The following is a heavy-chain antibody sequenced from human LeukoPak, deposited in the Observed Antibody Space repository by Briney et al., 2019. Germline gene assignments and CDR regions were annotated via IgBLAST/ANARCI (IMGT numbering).Heavy chain of an antibody. CDR2: IYTSGST. CDR1: GASISSGSYY. V-gene: IGHV4-61*02. D-gene: IGHD6-19*01. J-gene: IGHJ4*02. CDR3: ARQVLRRPGYSSGWYSNARAFDY. Sequence: PSQTLSLTCTVSGASISSGSYYWSWIRQPAGKGLEWIGRIYTSGSTNYSPSLKTRVTISVDRSKNQFSLKLGSVTAADTAVYYCARQVLRRPGYSSGWYSNARAFDYWGQGTLVTVSS.